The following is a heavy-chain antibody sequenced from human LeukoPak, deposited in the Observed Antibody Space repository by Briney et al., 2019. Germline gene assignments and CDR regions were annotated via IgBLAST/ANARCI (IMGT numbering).Heavy chain of an antibody. CDR3: GRDIATAVDY. V-gene: IGHV3-33*01. D-gene: IGHD6-13*01. Sequence: GGSLRLSCAASGFTFRSYGMHWVRQAPGKGLEWVAVIWYDGSNKYYADSVKGRFTISRDNSENTLYLQMNSLRAEDTAIYYCGRDIATAVDYWGLGTLVTVSS. CDR1: GFTFRSYG. CDR2: IWYDGSNK. J-gene: IGHJ4*02.